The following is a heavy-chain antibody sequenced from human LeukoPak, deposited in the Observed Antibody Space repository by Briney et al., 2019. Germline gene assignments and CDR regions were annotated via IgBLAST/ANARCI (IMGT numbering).Heavy chain of an antibody. D-gene: IGHD1-26*01. CDR3: TTGESMVGSTIHIRWAD. V-gene: IGHV3-15*01. CDR1: GFTFSNAW. Sequence: KPGGSLRLSCAASGFTFSNAWMTWARQAPGKGLEWVGRIKSKTAGGTIDYAAPVKGRFTISRDDSKNTLYLQMNSLKTEDTAVYYCTTGESMVGSTIHIRWADWGQGTLVTVSS. CDR2: IKSKTAGGTI. J-gene: IGHJ4*02.